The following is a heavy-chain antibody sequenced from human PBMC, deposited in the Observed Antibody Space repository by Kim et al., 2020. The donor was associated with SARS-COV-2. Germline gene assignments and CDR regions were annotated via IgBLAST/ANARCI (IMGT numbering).Heavy chain of an antibody. V-gene: IGHV3-64D*06. Sequence: KGRFTISRDNSKNTLYLQMSSLRAEDTAVYYCVKPTMVRGVIKGYYGMDVWGQGTTVTVSS. J-gene: IGHJ6*02. D-gene: IGHD3-10*01. CDR3: VKPTMVRGVIKGYYGMDV.